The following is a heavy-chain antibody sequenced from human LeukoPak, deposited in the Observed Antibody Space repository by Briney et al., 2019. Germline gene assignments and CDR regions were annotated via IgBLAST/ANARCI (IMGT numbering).Heavy chain of an antibody. CDR2: ITSGTTSI. J-gene: IGHJ4*02. V-gene: IGHV3-48*03. CDR3: ARGGIAARFAY. D-gene: IGHD6-6*01. Sequence: GGSLRLSCAASGFTFSSYEMNWVRQAPGKGLEWVSYITSGTTSIFYADSVKAPFTISRHNANNSLYLQMNSLRVEHTAVYYCARGGIAARFAYWGQGTLVTVSS. CDR1: GFTFSSYE.